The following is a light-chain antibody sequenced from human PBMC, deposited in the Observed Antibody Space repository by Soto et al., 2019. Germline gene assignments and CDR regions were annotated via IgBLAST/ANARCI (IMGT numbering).Light chain of an antibody. CDR3: QQYNNWPLT. Sequence: EIVLTQSPATLSVSPGERVTLSCRASQSVSSSYLAWYQQKPGQAPRLLIYGASTRATGIPARFSGSGSGTEFTLTISSLQSEDFAVYYCQQYNNWPLTFGGGTKVDI. V-gene: IGKV3-15*01. CDR1: QSVSSSY. CDR2: GAS. J-gene: IGKJ4*01.